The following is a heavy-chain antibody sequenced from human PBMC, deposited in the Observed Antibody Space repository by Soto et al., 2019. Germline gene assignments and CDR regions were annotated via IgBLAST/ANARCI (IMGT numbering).Heavy chain of an antibody. CDR3: ARGRYGDY. CDR2: ISAHNGNT. Sequence: QVHLVQSGVEVKKPGASVKASCQGSGYAFTTYGITWLRQAPGQGLEWMGWISAHNGNTNYAQKLQGRVTVTRDTSTSTAYMELRSLRYDDTAVYYCARGRYGDYWGQGALVTVSS. CDR1: GYAFTTYG. J-gene: IGHJ4*02. V-gene: IGHV1-18*01. D-gene: IGHD1-1*01.